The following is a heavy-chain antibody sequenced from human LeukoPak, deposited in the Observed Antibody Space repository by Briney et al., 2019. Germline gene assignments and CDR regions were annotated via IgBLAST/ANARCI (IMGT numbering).Heavy chain of an antibody. CDR2: INPNSGGT. V-gene: IGHV1-2*02. CDR1: GYTFTGYY. J-gene: IGHJ4*02. Sequence: GASVKVSCKASGYTFTGYYMHWVRQAPGQGLEWMGWINPNSGGTNYAQKFQGRVTTTRDTSISTAYMELSRLRSDDTAVYYCARDERWYQLEYYLDYWGQGTLVTVS. CDR3: ARDERWYQLEYYLDY. D-gene: IGHD3-3*01.